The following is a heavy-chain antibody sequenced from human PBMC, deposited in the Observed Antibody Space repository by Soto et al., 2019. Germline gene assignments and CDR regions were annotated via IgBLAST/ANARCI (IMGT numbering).Heavy chain of an antibody. CDR3: ARGGVPAAMSY. J-gene: IGHJ4*02. D-gene: IGHD2-2*01. Sequence: EVQLVESGGGLVQPGGSLRLSCAASGFTFSSFWMHWVRQAPGEGLVWVSRINSDGSNTNYADSVKGRFTISRDNAKNTLSLHMNSMRAEDTAVYSCARGGVPAAMSYWGQGTLVTVSS. V-gene: IGHV3-74*01. CDR1: GFTFSSFW. CDR2: INSDGSNT.